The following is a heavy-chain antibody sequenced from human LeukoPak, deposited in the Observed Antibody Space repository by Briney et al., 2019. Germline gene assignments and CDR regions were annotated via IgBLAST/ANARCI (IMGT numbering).Heavy chain of an antibody. CDR2: INPNSGGT. CDR1: GYTFTAYY. D-gene: IGHD1-1*01. Sequence: ASVKVSCKASGYTFTAYYMHWVRQASGQGLEWMGWINPNSGGTYFAQKFQGRVTMARDTSISTVYMELSRLTSDDTAVYYCAKDRGWTDPDAFDVWGQGTLVTVSS. CDR3: AKDRGWTDPDAFDV. J-gene: IGHJ3*01. V-gene: IGHV1-2*02.